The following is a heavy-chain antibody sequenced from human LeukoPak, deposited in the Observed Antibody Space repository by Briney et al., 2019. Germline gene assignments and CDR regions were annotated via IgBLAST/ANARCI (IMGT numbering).Heavy chain of an antibody. Sequence: PSETLSLTCTASGDSINSYWWGWIRQPPGKGLEWIGNIFYGGTTKYNPSLKSRLTMSVDTSKNQFSLKLSSVTPADTAVYYCARYDSSRFYQYYFGYWGQGALVTVSS. CDR2: IFYGGTT. D-gene: IGHD3-22*01. CDR1: GDSINSYW. J-gene: IGHJ4*02. V-gene: IGHV4-59*01. CDR3: ARYDSSRFYQYYFGY.